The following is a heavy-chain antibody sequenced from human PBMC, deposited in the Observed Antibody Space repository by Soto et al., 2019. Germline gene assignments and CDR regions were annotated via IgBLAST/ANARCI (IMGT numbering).Heavy chain of an antibody. CDR3: ARGGYYDISGTYYFDY. D-gene: IGHD3-22*01. CDR2: IYYSGST. CDR1: GASISGYY. J-gene: IGHJ4*02. V-gene: IGHV4-59*01. Sequence: SETLSLTCTVSGASISGYYWSWIRQPPGEGLEWIGYIYYSGSTSYNPSLKSRVTISLDMSKNQFSLKLSSVTAADTAVYYCARGGYYDISGTYYFDYWGQGTLVTVSS.